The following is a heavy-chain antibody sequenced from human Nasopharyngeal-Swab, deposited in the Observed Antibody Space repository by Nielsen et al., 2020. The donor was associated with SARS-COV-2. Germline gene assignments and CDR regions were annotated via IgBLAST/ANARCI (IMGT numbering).Heavy chain of an antibody. D-gene: IGHD1-26*01. Sequence: GGSLRLSCAASGFTFSSYGMHWVRQAPGKGLEWVAVISYDGSNIYYADSVKGRFTISRDNSKNTLYLQMNSLRAEDTAVYYCARGSGSYKEILFDYWGQGTLVTVSS. V-gene: IGHV3-30*03. J-gene: IGHJ4*02. CDR3: ARGSGSYKEILFDY. CDR2: ISYDGSNI. CDR1: GFTFSSYG.